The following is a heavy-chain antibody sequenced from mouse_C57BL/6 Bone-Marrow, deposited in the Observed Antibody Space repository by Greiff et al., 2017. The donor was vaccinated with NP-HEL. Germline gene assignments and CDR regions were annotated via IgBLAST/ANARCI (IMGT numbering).Heavy chain of an antibody. CDR2: IYPSDSET. D-gene: IGHD1-1*01. V-gene: IGHV1-61*01. CDR1: GYTFTSYW. CDR3: ARAFITTVVDY. Sequence: QVQLQQPGAELVRPGSSVKLSCKASGYTFTSYWMDWVKQRPGQGLEWIGNIYPSDSETPYNQKFKDKATLTVDKSSSTAYMQLSSLTSEDSAVYYCARAFITTVVDYWGQGTTLTVSS. J-gene: IGHJ2*01.